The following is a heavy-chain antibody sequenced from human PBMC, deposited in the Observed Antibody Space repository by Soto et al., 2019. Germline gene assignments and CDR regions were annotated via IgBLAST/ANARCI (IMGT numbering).Heavy chain of an antibody. CDR1: GFTFSNYG. CDR2: ISFDGNNQ. V-gene: IGHV3-30*18. D-gene: IGHD5-12*01. Sequence: QVQLVESGGGVVQPGRSLRLSCAASGFTFSNYGMHWVRQAPGKGLEWVAIISFDGNNQFYADSVKGRFTISRDNSKNTLYLELNSLRADDTAMYYCAHDRGWLTAYYFDSWGQGTLVTVSS. J-gene: IGHJ4*02. CDR3: AHDRGWLTAYYFDS.